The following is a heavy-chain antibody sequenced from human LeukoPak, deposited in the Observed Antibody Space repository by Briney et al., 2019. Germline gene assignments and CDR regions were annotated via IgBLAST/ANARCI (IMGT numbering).Heavy chain of an antibody. V-gene: IGHV6-1*01. Sequence: SQTLSLTCAISGDSVSSDSATWNCIRQSPSRGLEWLARTYYRSQWHNDYAFSVRSRITINPDTSKNQCSLQLNSVIPEDTAVYYCARGVGANSAADYWGQGTLVTVSS. CDR1: GDSVSSDSAT. J-gene: IGHJ4*02. D-gene: IGHD1-26*01. CDR2: TYYRSQWHN. CDR3: ARGVGANSAADY.